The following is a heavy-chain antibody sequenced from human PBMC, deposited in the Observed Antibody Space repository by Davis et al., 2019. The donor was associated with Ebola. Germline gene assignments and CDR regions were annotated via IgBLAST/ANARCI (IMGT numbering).Heavy chain of an antibody. V-gene: IGHV1-69*04. J-gene: IGHJ4*02. D-gene: IGHD3-10*01. CDR1: GGTFSSYA. CDR3: ARGALGFGEFYFDY. Sequence: SVKVSCKASGGTFSSYAISWVRQAPGQGLEWMGRIIPILGIANYAQKFQGRVTITADKSTSTAYMELSSLRSEDTAVYYCARGALGFGEFYFDYWGQGTLVTVSS. CDR2: IIPILGIA.